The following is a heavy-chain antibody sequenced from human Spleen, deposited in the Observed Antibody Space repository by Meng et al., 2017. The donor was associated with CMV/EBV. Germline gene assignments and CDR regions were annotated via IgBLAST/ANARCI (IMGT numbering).Heavy chain of an antibody. J-gene: IGHJ5*01. CDR2: IHHSGSA. D-gene: IGHD2/OR15-2a*01. V-gene: IGHV4-4*02. CDR3: ARDKIRSILSGFDS. CDR1: GGSITSNNW. Sequence: SGGSITSNNWWSWVRPSPDKWLEWVGEIHHSGSANYNPSLSSRVTISVDKSKNQFSLELRSVTAADTAVYYCARDKIRSILSGFDSWGQGTLVTVSS.